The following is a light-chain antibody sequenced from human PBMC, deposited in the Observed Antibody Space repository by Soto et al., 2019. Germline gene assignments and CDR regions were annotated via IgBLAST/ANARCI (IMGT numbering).Light chain of an antibody. CDR3: QQYRSWPRT. CDR2: GAT. J-gene: IGKJ1*01. Sequence: DILLTQSPATLSVSPGQTATLSCRASQNVLSDLALYQQKPGQAPRLLVYGATTRATDAPAKFRGRGSGTEFSLTLGSLQSEDSATYYYQQYRSWPRTFGQGSKVEI. CDR1: QNVLSD. V-gene: IGKV3-15*01.